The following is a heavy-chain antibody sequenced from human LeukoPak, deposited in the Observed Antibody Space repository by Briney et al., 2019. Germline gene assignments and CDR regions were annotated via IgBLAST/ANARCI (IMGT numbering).Heavy chain of an antibody. D-gene: IGHD3-9*01. J-gene: IGHJ6*03. Sequence: ASVKVSCKASGYTFTSYGIGWVRQAPGQGLEWMGWISAYNGNTNYAQKLQGRVTMTTDTSTSTAYMELRSLRSDDTAVYYCARDLRYFDWLADYYYYMDVWGKGTTVTVSS. CDR2: ISAYNGNT. V-gene: IGHV1-18*01. CDR1: GYTFTSYG. CDR3: ARDLRYFDWLADYYYYMDV.